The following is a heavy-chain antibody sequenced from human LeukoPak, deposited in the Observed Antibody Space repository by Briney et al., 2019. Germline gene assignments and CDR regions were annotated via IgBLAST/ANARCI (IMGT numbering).Heavy chain of an antibody. D-gene: IGHD5-12*01. J-gene: IGHJ4*02. CDR2: ISSSGSYT. V-gene: IGHV3-21*01. Sequence: GESLRLSCAASGYTFSSYAMNWVRQAPGEELEWVSSISSSGSYTYYADSVKGRFTISRDNAKNSLYLQMNSLRAEDTAVYYCARDAGLSGYDYNYWGQGTLVTVSS. CDR1: GYTFSSYA. CDR3: ARDAGLSGYDYNY.